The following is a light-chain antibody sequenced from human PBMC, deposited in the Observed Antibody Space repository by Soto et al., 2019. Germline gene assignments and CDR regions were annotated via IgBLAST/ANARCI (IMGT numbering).Light chain of an antibody. V-gene: IGLV2-8*01. CDR2: EVS. CDR3: SSAAGSKSVV. Sequence: QSVLTQPPSASGSPGQSVTISCTGTSSDVGGYKYVSWYQQHPGKAPKLIIYEVSKRPSGVPDRFSGSKSGNTASLAVSGLQAEDEAEYYCSSAAGSKSVVFGGGTKLTVL. CDR1: SSDVGGYKY. J-gene: IGLJ2*01.